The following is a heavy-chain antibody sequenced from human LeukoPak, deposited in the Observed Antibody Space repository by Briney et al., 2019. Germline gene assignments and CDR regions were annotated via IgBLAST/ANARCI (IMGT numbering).Heavy chain of an antibody. CDR1: GGSISSYY. D-gene: IGHD2-15*01. CDR2: IYTSGST. J-gene: IGHJ4*02. Sequence: PSETLSLTCTVSGGSISSYYWSWIRQPAGKGLEWIGRIYTSGSTNYNPSLKSRVTMSVDTSKNQFSLKLSPVTAADTAVYYCARSLGYCSGGSCYADYWGQGTLVTVSS. CDR3: ARSLGYCSGGSCYADY. V-gene: IGHV4-4*07.